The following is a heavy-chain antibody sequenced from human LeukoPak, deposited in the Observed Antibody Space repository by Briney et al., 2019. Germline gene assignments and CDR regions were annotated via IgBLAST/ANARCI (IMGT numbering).Heavy chain of an antibody. J-gene: IGHJ3*02. V-gene: IGHV3-21*01. CDR3: TRERGPHRWELHI. D-gene: IGHD1-26*01. Sequence: PGGSLRLSCAASGFTFSSYWMSWVRQAPGKGLEWVSSITSRGDIFYADSVKGRFSVSRDDAENSLYLQMNSLRAEDTALYYCTRERGPHRWELHIWGQGTMVTVSS. CDR1: GFTFSSYW. CDR2: ITSRGDI.